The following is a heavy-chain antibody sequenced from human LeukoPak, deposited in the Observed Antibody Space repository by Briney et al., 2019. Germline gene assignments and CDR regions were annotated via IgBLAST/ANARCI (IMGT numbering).Heavy chain of an antibody. D-gene: IGHD6-13*01. V-gene: IGHV3-21*01. Sequence: NPGGSLRLSCAASGFTFSSYIMNWVRQAPGKGLEWVSSISGSSSYIYYADSVKGRFTISRDNAKNSLYLQMNSLRAEDTAVYYCARDEYSSSWYDDSHGYWGQGTLVTVSS. CDR2: ISGSSSYI. CDR3: ARDEYSSSWYDDSHGY. J-gene: IGHJ4*02. CDR1: GFTFSSYI.